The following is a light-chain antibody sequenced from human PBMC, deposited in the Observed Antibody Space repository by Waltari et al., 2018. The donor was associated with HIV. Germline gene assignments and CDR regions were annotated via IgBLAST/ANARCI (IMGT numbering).Light chain of an antibody. CDR2: LNSDGSH. CDR1: SGHSYYA. CDR3: QTWGTGIV. Sequence: QLVLTQSPSASASLGASVKLTCTLSSGHSYYAIAWHQQQPEKGPRFLMKLNSDGSHSKGDAIPDRFSGSSSGSERYLTISSLQSEDEADYYCQTWGTGIVFGGGTKLTVL. J-gene: IGLJ2*01. V-gene: IGLV4-69*01.